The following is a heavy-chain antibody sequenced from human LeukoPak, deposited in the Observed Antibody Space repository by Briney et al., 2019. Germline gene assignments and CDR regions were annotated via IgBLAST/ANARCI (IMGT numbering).Heavy chain of an antibody. V-gene: IGHV3-30*18. CDR3: AKHLMDV. J-gene: IGHJ6*02. CDR2: ISYDGSNK. CDR1: GFTFSSYG. Sequence: GGSLRLSCAAPGFTFSSYGMHWVRQAPGKGLEWVAVISYDGSNKYYADSVKGRFTISRDNSKNTLYLQMNSLRAEDTAVYYCAKHLMDVWGQGTTVTVSS.